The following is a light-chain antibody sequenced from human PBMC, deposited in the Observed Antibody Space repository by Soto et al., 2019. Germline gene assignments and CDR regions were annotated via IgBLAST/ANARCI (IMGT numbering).Light chain of an antibody. CDR3: QQKSAWPLT. V-gene: IGKV3-11*01. CDR2: DAS. J-gene: IGKJ4*01. CDR1: QTISTF. Sequence: VLTQSPATLSLPPGEGATLSCRASQTISTFLGWYQQKPGQAPRLLFYDASNRATGVPARFSVSGSGTDFTLTISSLQPEDFAVYYCQQKSAWPLTFGGGTKVDIK.